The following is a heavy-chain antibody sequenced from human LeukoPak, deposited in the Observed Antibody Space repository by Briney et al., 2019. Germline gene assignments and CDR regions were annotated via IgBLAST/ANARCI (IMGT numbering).Heavy chain of an antibody. CDR1: GFIFSSYG. Sequence: GGSLRLSCAASGFIFSSYGMHWVRQAPGKGLEWVAFIRYDGANKYYADSVKGRFTISRDNSKNTLYLQMNSLRAEDTAVYYCAKDRSGSYSQGLDYWGQGTLVTVSS. D-gene: IGHD1-26*01. CDR2: IRYDGANK. CDR3: AKDRSGSYSQGLDY. J-gene: IGHJ4*02. V-gene: IGHV3-30*02.